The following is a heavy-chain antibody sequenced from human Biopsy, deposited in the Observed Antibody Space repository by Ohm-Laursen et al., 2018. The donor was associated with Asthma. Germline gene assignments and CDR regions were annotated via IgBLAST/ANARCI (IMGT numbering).Heavy chain of an antibody. J-gene: IGHJ4*02. D-gene: IGHD5-12*01. CDR3: AKRRGYSGHDNDY. CDR1: GFMFRSFG. Sequence: LSLTCAAPGFMFRSFGMHWVRQAPGKGLEWVAVISYDGNHKFYEDSVKGRFTTSRDNSKNTLYLQMNSLRTEDTAVYYCAKRRGYSGHDNDYWGQGTLVIVSS. V-gene: IGHV3-30*18. CDR2: ISYDGNHK.